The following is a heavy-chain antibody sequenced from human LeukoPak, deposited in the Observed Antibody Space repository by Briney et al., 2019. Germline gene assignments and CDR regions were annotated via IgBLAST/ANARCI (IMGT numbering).Heavy chain of an antibody. Sequence: GGSLRLSCAASGFTFEDYTMHWVRQAPGKGLEWVSLISWDGEDTYYADSVKGRFTISRDNSENSLDLQMNSLTIEDTALYYCAKINGDVDCWGQGTLVTVSS. V-gene: IGHV3-43*01. CDR1: GFTFEDYT. D-gene: IGHD2-8*01. CDR3: AKINGDVDC. J-gene: IGHJ4*02. CDR2: ISWDGEDT.